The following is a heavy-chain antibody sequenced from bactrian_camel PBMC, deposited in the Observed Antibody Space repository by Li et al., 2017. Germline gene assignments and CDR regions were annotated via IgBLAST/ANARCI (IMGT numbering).Heavy chain of an antibody. J-gene: IGHJ6*01. CDR2: IYTGSGNT. D-gene: IGHD2*01. V-gene: IGHV3S1*01. CDR1: YSGYPKNC. CDR3: AARGPYCYTKLSVRDFTY. Sequence: HVQLVESGGGSVQAGGSLTLSCAASYSGYPKNCMGWLRQAPGKEREGVARIYTGSGNTYYADSVKGRFTISQDNAKNTLYLQLNSLTREDSAMYYCAARGPYCYTKLSVRDFTYWGQGTQVTVS.